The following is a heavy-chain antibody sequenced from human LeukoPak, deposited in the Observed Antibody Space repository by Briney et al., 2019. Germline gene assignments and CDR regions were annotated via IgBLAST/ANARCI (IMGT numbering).Heavy chain of an antibody. CDR2: ISYDGSNK. Sequence: GRSLRLSYAPPAFTVSSYGMQCVRHHPGKGQQWLAVISYDGSNKYCSEAVKRRFNISRDNSKITLYLQMNSLRAEDTAVYYCARGRVFGVVIPSFDYWGEGTVVSVSS. D-gene: IGHD3-3*01. CDR1: AFTVSSYG. J-gene: IGHJ4*02. V-gene: IGHV3-30*03. CDR3: ARGRVFGVVIPSFDY.